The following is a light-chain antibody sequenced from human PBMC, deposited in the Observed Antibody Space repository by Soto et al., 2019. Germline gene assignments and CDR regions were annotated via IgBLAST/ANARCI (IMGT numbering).Light chain of an antibody. CDR3: QQIYSSPLT. CDR1: QSVLFRSNNTNY. V-gene: IGKV4-1*01. Sequence: DIVMTQSPDSLAVSLGERATINCKSRQSVLFRSNNTNYLAWYQQKPGQSPRLLISWASTRESVVPDRFSGRGQGTDFSPTTSSLQAEDGASDFCQQIYSSPLTFGKGTNVEI. J-gene: IGKJ1*01. CDR2: WAS.